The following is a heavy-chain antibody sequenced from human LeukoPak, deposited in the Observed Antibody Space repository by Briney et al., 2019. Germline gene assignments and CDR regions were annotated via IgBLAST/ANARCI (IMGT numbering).Heavy chain of an antibody. CDR1: GFTFSSYA. J-gene: IGHJ1*01. V-gene: IGHV3-23*01. D-gene: IGHD2-2*01. CDR3: AKAPVRCSSTSCYSEFQH. Sequence: GGSLRLSCAASGFTFSSYAMSWVRQAPGKGLEWVSAISGSGGSTYCADTVKGRFTISRDNSKNTLYLQMNSLRAEDTAVYYCAKAPVRCSSTSCYSEFQHWGQGTLVTVSS. CDR2: ISGSGGST.